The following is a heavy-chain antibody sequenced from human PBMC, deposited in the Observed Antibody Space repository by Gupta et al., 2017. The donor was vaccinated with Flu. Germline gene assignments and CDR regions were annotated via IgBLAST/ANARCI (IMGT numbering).Heavy chain of an antibody. J-gene: IGHJ4*02. CDR1: GYTFTSYG. D-gene: IGHD5-18*01. Sequence: QVQLVQSGAEVKKPGASVKVSCKASGYTFTSYGISWVRQAPGQGLEWMGWISAYNGNTNYAQKLQGRVTMTTDTSTSTAYMELRSLRSDDTAVYYCARHTKDTWWGSPSGYSYGYFDYWGQGTLVTVSS. CDR2: ISAYNGNT. CDR3: ARHTKDTWWGSPSGYSYGYFDY. V-gene: IGHV1-18*01.